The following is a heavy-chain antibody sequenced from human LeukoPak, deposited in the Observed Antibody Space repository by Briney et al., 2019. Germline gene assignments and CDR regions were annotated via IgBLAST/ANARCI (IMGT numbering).Heavy chain of an antibody. CDR3: ARAFPYYYDSSGYSTIDY. V-gene: IGHV3-30*04. D-gene: IGHD3-22*01. J-gene: IGHJ4*02. CDR1: GFTFSSYA. Sequence: PGGSLRLSCAASGFTFSSYAMHWVRQAPGKGLEWVAVISYDGSNKYYADSVKGRFTISRDNSKNTLYLQMNSLRAEDTAVYYCARAFPYYYDSSGYSTIDYWGQGTLVTVSS. CDR2: ISYDGSNK.